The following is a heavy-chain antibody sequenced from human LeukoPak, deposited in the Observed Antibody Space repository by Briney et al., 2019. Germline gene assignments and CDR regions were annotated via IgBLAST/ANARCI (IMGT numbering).Heavy chain of an antibody. V-gene: IGHV3-64*04. J-gene: IGHJ4*02. Sequence: GGSLRLSCSGSGFTFSSYPMHWVRQVPGKGLEYVSAISFDGGSTYHADSVKGRFTISRDNFQNTLYLQMNSLRAEDTAVYYCAKGKRLPDYWGQGTLVTVSS. CDR2: ISFDGGST. CDR1: GFTFSSYP. D-gene: IGHD6-25*01. CDR3: AKGKRLPDY.